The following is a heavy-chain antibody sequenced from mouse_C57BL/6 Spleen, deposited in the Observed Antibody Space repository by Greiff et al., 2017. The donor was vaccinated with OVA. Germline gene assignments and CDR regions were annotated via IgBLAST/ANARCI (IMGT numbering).Heavy chain of an antibody. CDR1: GYAFSSSW. J-gene: IGHJ2*01. V-gene: IGHV1-82*01. CDR3: ARSPYFDY. CDR2: IYPGDGDT. Sequence: QVQLQKSGPELVKPGASVKISCKASGYAFSSSWMNWVKQRPGKGLEWIGRIYPGDGDTNYNGKFKGKATLTADKSSSTAYMQLSSLTSEDSAVYFCARSPYFDYWGQGTTLTVSS.